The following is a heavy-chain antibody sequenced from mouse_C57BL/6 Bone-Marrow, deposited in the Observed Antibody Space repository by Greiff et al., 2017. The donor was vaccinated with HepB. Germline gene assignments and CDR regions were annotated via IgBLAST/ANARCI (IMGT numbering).Heavy chain of an antibody. CDR1: GYTFTSYW. Sequence: QVQLQQPGAELVRPGSSVKLSCKASGYTFTSYWMDWVKQRPGQGLEWIGNIYPSDSETHYNQKFKDKATLTVDKSSSTAYMQLSSLTSEDSAVYYCARSLYYYGSSYGGFAYWGQGTLVTVSA. J-gene: IGHJ3*01. CDR2: IYPSDSET. V-gene: IGHV1-61*01. D-gene: IGHD1-1*01. CDR3: ARSLYYYGSSYGGFAY.